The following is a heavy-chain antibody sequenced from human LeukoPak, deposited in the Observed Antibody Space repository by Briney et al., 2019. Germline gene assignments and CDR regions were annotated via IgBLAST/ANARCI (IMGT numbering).Heavy chain of an antibody. CDR3: ATGVNSDWSPAGY. J-gene: IGHJ4*02. CDR2: FYPEDGET. CDR1: GYTLSELS. Sequence: ASVKVSCKVSGYTLSELSIQWVRQAPGKGLEWMGGFYPEDGETIYAQNFQGRLTMTEDTSTETAYMELSSLRSEDTAVYYCATGVNSDWSPAGYWGQGTLVTVSS. D-gene: IGHD6-19*01. V-gene: IGHV1-24*01.